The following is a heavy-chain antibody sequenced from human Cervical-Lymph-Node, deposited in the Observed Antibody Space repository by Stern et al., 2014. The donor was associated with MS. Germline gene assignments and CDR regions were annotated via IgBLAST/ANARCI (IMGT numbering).Heavy chain of an antibody. D-gene: IGHD1-26*01. CDR3: ARDLGVGPTVS. J-gene: IGHJ5*02. CDR2: IIPLVNTT. V-gene: IGHV1-69*06. Sequence: VQLVESEAEVKRPGSSVKVSCKASGGTFSTSGITWVRQAPGQGLEWMGGIIPLVNTTIYSRKFQGRLTITADKYTSTAYMALNSLKSDDTAVYFCARDLGVGPTVSWGQGTVVTVSS. CDR1: GGTFSTSG.